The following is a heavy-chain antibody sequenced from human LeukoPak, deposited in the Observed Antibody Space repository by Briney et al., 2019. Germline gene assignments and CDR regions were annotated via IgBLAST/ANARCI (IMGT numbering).Heavy chain of an antibody. CDR1: RFTFSHYG. CDR3: TRDIRSHYFDY. V-gene: IGHV3-33*01. D-gene: IGHD1-26*01. Sequence: GRSLRLSCTASRFTFSHYGMHWVRQAPGKGLGWLAVIFYDGSKQFYADSVKGRFTISRDNSKNTLYLEMNSLRAEDTAVYYCTRDIRSHYFDYWGQGTLVTVSS. J-gene: IGHJ4*02. CDR2: IFYDGSKQ.